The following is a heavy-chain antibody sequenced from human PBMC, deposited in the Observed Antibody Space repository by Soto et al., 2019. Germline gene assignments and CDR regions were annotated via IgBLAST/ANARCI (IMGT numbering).Heavy chain of an antibody. D-gene: IGHD6-25*01. CDR2: IYAGGST. CDR3: GRDLFRRQGEYFQH. J-gene: IGHJ1*01. V-gene: IGHV3-66*01. Sequence: EVQLVESGGGLVQPGGSLRLSCAASGFTVSSNYMSWVRQAPGKGLEWVSVIYAGGSTTYADSVKGRLSIPKENSKNTVYLQMNSRTAEDTAVYYCGRDLFRRQGEYFQHWGQGTLVTVSS. CDR1: GFTVSSNY.